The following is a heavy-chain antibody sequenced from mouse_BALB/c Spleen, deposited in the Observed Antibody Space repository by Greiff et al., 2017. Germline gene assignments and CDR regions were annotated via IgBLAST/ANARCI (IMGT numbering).Heavy chain of an antibody. D-gene: IGHD2-1*01. CDR2: IWAGGST. CDR1: GFSLTSYG. V-gene: IGHV2-9*02. J-gene: IGHJ1*01. CDR3: ARGGGNYGWYFDV. Sequence: QVQLKESGPGLVAPSQSLSITCTVSGFSLTSYGVHWVRQPPGKGLEWLGVIWAGGSTHYNSALMSRLSISKDNAKSQVFLKMNSLQTDDTAMYYCARGGGNYGWYFDVWGAGTTVTVSS.